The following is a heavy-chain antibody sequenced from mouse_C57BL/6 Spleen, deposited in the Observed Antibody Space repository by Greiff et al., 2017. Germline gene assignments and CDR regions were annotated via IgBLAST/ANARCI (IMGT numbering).Heavy chain of an antibody. CDR3: AIQGGAMDY. V-gene: IGHV1-54*01. CDR2: INPGSGGT. CDR1: GYAFTNYL. Sequence: QVQLQQSGAELVRPGTSVKVSCKASGYAFTNYLIEWVKQRPGQGLEWIGVINPGSGGTNYNEKFKGKATLTADKSSSTASMQLSSLTSEDSAVYFCAIQGGAMDYWGQGTSVTVSS. J-gene: IGHJ4*01.